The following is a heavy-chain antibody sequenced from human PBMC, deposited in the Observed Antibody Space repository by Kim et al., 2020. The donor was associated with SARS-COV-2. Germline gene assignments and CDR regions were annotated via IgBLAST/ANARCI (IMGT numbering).Heavy chain of an antibody. V-gene: IGHV3-21*01. CDR3: ARGGIVVVPAAISSVVYGSRPPTVQNLTYYYCGMDV. Sequence: GGSLRLSCAASGFTFSSYSMNWVRQAPGKGLEWVSSISSSSSYIYYADSVKGRFTISRDNAKNSLYLQMNSLRAEDTAVYYCARGGIVVVPAAISSVVYGSRPPTVQNLTYYYCGMDVWGQGTTVTVSS. D-gene: IGHD2-2*01. CDR1: GFTFSSYS. CDR2: ISSSSSYI. J-gene: IGHJ6*02.